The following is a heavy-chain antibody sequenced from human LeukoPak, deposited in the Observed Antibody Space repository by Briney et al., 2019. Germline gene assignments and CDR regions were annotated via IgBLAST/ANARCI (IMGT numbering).Heavy chain of an antibody. CDR3: ARHYCSSTSCYLNWFDP. CDR2: INHSGST. V-gene: IGHV4-34*01. Sequence: PSETLSLTCAVYGGSFSGYYWSWIRQPPGKGLEWIGEINHSGSTNYNPSLKSRVTISVDTSKNQFSLKLSSVTAADKAVYYCARHYCSSTSCYLNWFDPWGQGTLVTVSS. D-gene: IGHD2-2*01. CDR1: GGSFSGYY. J-gene: IGHJ5*02.